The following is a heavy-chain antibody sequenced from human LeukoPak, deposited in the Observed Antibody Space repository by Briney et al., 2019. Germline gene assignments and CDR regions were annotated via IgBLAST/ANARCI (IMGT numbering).Heavy chain of an antibody. CDR1: SGSISSSTFY. V-gene: IGHV4-39*02. Sequence: SETLSLTCTVSSGSISSSTFYWGWIRQPPGKGLEWIGSIYYSGSTYYNPSLKSRVTISVDTSKNQFSLKLSSVTAADTAVYYCARDGSGSYLPFDIWGQGTMVTVSS. D-gene: IGHD3-10*01. CDR3: ARDGSGSYLPFDI. CDR2: IYYSGST. J-gene: IGHJ3*02.